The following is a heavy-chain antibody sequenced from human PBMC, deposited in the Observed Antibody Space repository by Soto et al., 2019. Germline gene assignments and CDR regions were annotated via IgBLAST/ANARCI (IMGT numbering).Heavy chain of an antibody. CDR1: GFTFSSYG. CDR2: ISYDGSNK. CDR3: AKSVLVPAARTYYYYYGMDV. D-gene: IGHD2-2*01. J-gene: IGHJ6*01. V-gene: IGHV3-30*18. Sequence: QVQLVESGGGVVQPGRSLRLSCAASGFTFSSYGMHWVRQAPGKGLEWVAVISYDGSNKYYADSVKGRFTISRDNSKNTLYLQMNSLRAEDTAVYYCAKSVLVPAARTYYYYYGMDVW.